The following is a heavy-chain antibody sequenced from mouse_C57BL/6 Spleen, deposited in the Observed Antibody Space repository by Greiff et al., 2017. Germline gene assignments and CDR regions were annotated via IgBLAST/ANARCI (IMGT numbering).Heavy chain of an antibody. V-gene: IGHV1-64*01. Sequence: QVQLQQPGAELVKPGASVKLSCKASGYTFTSYWMHWVKQRPGQGLEWIGMIHPNSGSTNYNEKFKSKATLTVDKSSSTAYMQLSSLTSEDSAVYYCARGHTGSYYFDYWGQGTTLTVSS. J-gene: IGHJ2*01. CDR1: GYTFTSYW. CDR3: ARGHTGSYYFDY. CDR2: IHPNSGST. D-gene: IGHD4-1*01.